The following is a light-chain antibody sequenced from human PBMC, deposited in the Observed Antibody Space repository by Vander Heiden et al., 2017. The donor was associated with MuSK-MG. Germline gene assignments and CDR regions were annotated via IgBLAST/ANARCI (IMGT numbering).Light chain of an antibody. CDR3: CSYAGSSTLV. J-gene: IGLJ2*01. CDR2: KVS. Sequence: QSALTQPASVSGSPGQSITISCTGTSSDVGSYNLVSWYQQHPGKAPKLMIYKVSKRPSGVSNRFSGSKSGNTASLTISGRQAEDEADYYCCSYAGSSTLVFGGGTKLTVL. V-gene: IGLV2-23*02. CDR1: SSDVGSYNL.